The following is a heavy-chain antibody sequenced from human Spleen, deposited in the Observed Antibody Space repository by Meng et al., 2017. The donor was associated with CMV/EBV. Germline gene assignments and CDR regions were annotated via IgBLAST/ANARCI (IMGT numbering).Heavy chain of an antibody. CDR2: ISYDGSNK. CDR1: GFTFSSYA. CDR3: ASPLWFGESHYGMDV. Sequence: GGSLRLSCAASGFTFSSYAMHWVRQAPGKGLEWVAVISYDGSNKYYADSVKGRFTISRDNSKSTLYLQMNSLRAEDTAVYYCASPLWFGESHYGMDVWGQGTTVTVSS. D-gene: IGHD3-10*01. V-gene: IGHV3-30-3*01. J-gene: IGHJ6*02.